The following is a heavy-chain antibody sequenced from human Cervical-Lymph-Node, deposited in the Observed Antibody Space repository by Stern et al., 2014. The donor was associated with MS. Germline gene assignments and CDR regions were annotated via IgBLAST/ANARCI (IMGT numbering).Heavy chain of an antibody. V-gene: IGHV2-5*02. CDR1: GFSLSTSGVG. D-gene: IGHD5-18*01. CDR3: AHEDTAMVMGY. Sequence: QVTLKESGPTVVKPTETLTLTCTFSGFSLSTSGVGVGWIRQPPGKALAWLALIYWDDDKRYSPSLKSRLTITKDTSKNQVVLTMTNMDPVDTATYYCAHEDTAMVMGYWGQGTLVTVSS. CDR2: IYWDDDK. J-gene: IGHJ4*02.